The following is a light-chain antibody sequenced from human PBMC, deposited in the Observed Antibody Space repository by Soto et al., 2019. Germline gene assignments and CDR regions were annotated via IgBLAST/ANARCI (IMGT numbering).Light chain of an antibody. CDR3: QQFYDLPIT. J-gene: IGKJ5*01. CDR1: QDISDV. CDR2: DAS. V-gene: IGKV1-33*01. Sequence: DIQMTQSPSALSASVGDRVTITCQASQDISDVLNWYQQQPGKAPKVLIYDASKLQTGVPSRFSGRGSGKDFTFTINSLQPDDSGTYYCQQFYDLPITFGQGTRLEI.